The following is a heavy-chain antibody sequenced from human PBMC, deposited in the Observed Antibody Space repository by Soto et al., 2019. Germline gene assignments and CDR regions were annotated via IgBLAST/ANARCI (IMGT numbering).Heavy chain of an antibody. D-gene: IGHD3-10*01. CDR3: AKACQSYYYGSGRNHLYYYMDV. CDR2: ISGSGGST. J-gene: IGHJ6*03. CDR1: GFTFSSYA. V-gene: IGHV3-23*01. Sequence: EVQLLESGGGLVQPGGSLRLSCAASGFTFSSYAMSWVRQAPGKGLEWVSAISGSGGSTYYADSVKGRFTISRDNSKNTLYLQMNSLRAEDTAVYYCAKACQSYYYGSGRNHLYYYMDVWGKGTTVTVSS.